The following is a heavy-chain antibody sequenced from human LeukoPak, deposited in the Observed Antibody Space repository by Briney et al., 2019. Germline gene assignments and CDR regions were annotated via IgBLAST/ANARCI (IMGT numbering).Heavy chain of an antibody. V-gene: IGHV3-23*01. J-gene: IGHJ3*02. CDR2: ITGSGGTT. CDR3: AKDIQSGYSYGWGAFDI. Sequence: GGSLRLSCAASGFTFSTYAMSWVRQAPGKGLEWVSAITGSGGTTYYADSVKGRFTISRDNSKNTVYLQMNSLRAEDTAVYYCAKDIQSGYSYGWGAFDIWGQGTMVTVSS. D-gene: IGHD5-18*01. CDR1: GFTFSTYA.